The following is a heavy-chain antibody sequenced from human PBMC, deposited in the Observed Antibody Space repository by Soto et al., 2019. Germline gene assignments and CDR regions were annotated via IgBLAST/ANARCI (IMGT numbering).Heavy chain of an antibody. CDR1: GFTFSNYG. CDR3: AKLFSQFDP. Sequence: GGSLRLSCAASGFTFSNYGMHWVRQAPGKGLEWVAVISYDGSNKYYADSVKGRFAISRDNSKNTLYLQMNSLRAEDTAVYYCAKLFSQFDPWGQGTLVTVSS. CDR2: ISYDGSNK. V-gene: IGHV3-30*18. J-gene: IGHJ5*02.